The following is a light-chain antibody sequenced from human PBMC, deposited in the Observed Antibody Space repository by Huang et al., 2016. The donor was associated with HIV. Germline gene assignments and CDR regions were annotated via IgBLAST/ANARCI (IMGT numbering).Light chain of an antibody. Sequence: DIVLTQSPGTLSLSPGDRVTLSCRASQPITNNRLAWYRQRPGQPPSLLIYGASSRAPVITNSFSGSGSETDFSLTIARLEPEDFSEYYCQQYGSLPYTFGQGTKLETK. CDR3: QQYGSLPYT. CDR1: QPITNNR. V-gene: IGKV3-20*01. CDR2: GAS. J-gene: IGKJ2*01.